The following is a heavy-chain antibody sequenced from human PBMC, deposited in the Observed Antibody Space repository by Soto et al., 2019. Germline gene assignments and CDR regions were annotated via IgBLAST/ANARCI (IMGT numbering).Heavy chain of an antibody. Sequence: SETLSLTCTVSGGSISSGGYYWSWIRQHPGKGLEWIGYIYYSGSTYYNPSLKSRVTISVDTSKNQFSLKLSSVTAADTAVYYCARDVPPLYCSGGSCYSGYWFDPWGQGTLVTVSS. CDR3: ARDVPPLYCSGGSCYSGYWFDP. CDR1: GGSISSGGYY. J-gene: IGHJ5*02. V-gene: IGHV4-31*03. CDR2: IYYSGST. D-gene: IGHD2-15*01.